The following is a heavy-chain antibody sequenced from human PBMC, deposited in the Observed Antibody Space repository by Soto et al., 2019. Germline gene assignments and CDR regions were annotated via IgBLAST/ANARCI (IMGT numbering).Heavy chain of an antibody. CDR2: IYWDDDK. Sequence: QITLKESGPPLVKPTQTLTLTCTFSGFSLSTSGVGVGWIRQPPGKALEWLALIYWDDDKRYSPSLKSRLTIXXDXSXXQVVLTMTNMDPVDTATYYCAHSPRTMGLADAFDIWGQGTMVTVSS. J-gene: IGHJ3*02. D-gene: IGHD3-10*01. CDR3: AHSPRTMGLADAFDI. CDR1: GFSLSTSGVG. V-gene: IGHV2-5*02.